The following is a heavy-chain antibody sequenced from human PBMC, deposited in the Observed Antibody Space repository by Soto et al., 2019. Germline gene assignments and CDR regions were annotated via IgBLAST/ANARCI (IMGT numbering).Heavy chain of an antibody. V-gene: IGHV4-31*03. D-gene: IGHD3-22*01. J-gene: IGHJ5*02. Sequence: QVQLQESGPGLVKPSQTLSLTCTVSSGSISSGAYYWSWIRQHSEKGLEWIGYMHYSGIAYYNPSLTTRVTISVDTSKNQFSLKLSSVTAADTAVYYCARYYFDNSGYSNWFDPWGRGTLVTVSS. CDR1: SGSISSGAYY. CDR3: ARYYFDNSGYSNWFDP. CDR2: MHYSGIA.